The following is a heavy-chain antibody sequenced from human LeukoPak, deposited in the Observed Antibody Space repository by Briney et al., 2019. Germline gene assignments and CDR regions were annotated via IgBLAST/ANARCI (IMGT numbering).Heavy chain of an antibody. CDR1: GGTFSSYA. D-gene: IGHD2-21*02. CDR3: ARTSYCGGDCLDY. J-gene: IGHJ4*02. Sequence: SVRVSCKASGGTFSSYAISWVRQAPGQGLEWMGGIIPIFGTANYAQKFQGRVTITADESTSTAYMELSSLRSEDTAVYYCARTSYCGGDCLDYWGQGTLVTVSS. CDR2: IIPIFGTA. V-gene: IGHV1-69*13.